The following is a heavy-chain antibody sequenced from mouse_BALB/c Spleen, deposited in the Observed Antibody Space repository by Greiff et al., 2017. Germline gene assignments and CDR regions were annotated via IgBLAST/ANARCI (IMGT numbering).Heavy chain of an antibody. CDR3: ARDYSTAYYVDY. V-gene: IGHV2-9*02. D-gene: IGHD1-2*01. Sequence: VQRVESGPGLVAPSQSLSITCTVSGFSLTSYGVHWVRQPPGKGLEWLGVIWAGGSTNYNSALMSRLSISKDNSKSQVFLKMNSLQTDDTAMYYCARDYSTAYYVDYWGQGTTLTVSS. CDR2: IWAGGST. J-gene: IGHJ2*01. CDR1: GFSLTSYG.